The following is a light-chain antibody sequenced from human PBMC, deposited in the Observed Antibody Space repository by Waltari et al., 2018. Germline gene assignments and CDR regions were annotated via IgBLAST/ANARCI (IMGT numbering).Light chain of an antibody. CDR2: DAS. J-gene: IGKJ1*01. CDR1: QSISRF. CDR3: QKYGTLPAT. V-gene: IGKV3-20*01. Sequence: DIFLTQSPGPLSLSTGEGATIPCRASQSISRFLAWYQQKPGQAPRLLIYDASTRATGIPDRFSGSGSGTDCSLTISRLEPEDFAVYYCQKYGTLPATFGQGTKVEIK.